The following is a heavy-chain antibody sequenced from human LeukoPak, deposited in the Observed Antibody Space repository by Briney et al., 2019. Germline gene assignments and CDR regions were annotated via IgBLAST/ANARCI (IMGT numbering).Heavy chain of an antibody. CDR3: AKDMADSYAYYYYGMDV. J-gene: IGHJ6*02. Sequence: GGSLRLSCAASGFTFSSYAMSWVRQAPGKGLEWVSAISGSGGSTYYADSVKGRLTISRDNSKKSLYLQMNSLRIEDTALYYCAKDMADSYAYYYYGMDVWGQGTTVTVSS. D-gene: IGHD5-18*01. V-gene: IGHV3-43*02. CDR2: ISGSGGST. CDR1: GFTFSSYA.